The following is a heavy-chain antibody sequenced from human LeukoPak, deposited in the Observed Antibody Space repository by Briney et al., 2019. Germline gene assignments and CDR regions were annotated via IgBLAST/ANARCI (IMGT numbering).Heavy chain of an antibody. CDR3: ASPRGGGSWPFDY. Sequence: LVKVSCKASGGTFSSYAISWVRQAPGQGLEWMGGIIPIFGTANYAQKFQGRVTITTDESTSTAYMELSSLRSEDTAVYYCASPRGGGSWPFDYWGQGTLVTVSS. J-gene: IGHJ4*02. CDR1: GGTFSSYA. D-gene: IGHD1-26*01. CDR2: IIPIFGTA. V-gene: IGHV1-69*05.